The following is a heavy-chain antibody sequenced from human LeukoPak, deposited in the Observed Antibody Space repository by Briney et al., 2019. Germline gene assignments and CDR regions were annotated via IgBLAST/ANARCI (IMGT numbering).Heavy chain of an antibody. J-gene: IGHJ4*02. CDR3: ARHDHRTYSSGWYYFDY. CDR2: IYYSGST. V-gene: IGHV4-39*01. CDR1: GGSISSSSYY. Sequence: PSETLSLTCTVSGGSISSSSYYWGWIRQPPGKGLEWIGSIYYSGSTYSNPSLKSRVTISVDTSKNQFSLKLSSVTAADTALYYCARHDHRTYSSGWYYFDYWGQGTLVTVSS. D-gene: IGHD6-19*01.